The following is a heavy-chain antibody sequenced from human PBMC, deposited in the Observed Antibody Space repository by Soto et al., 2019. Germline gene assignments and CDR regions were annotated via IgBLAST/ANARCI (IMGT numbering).Heavy chain of an antibody. Sequence: QVQLVESGGGVVQPGTSLRLSCAASGFTFKTHAMHWVRQAPGKGPEWMAVIAYDGNEKFYADSVKGRFTISRDNSKNAPQLPINTLRNEATAVYYCGKDVGDYVPYYYGVDVWGQGATVTVSS. D-gene: IGHD1-26*01. CDR1: GFTFKTHA. CDR3: GKDVGDYVPYYYGVDV. V-gene: IGHV3-30*18. CDR2: IAYDGNEK. J-gene: IGHJ6*02.